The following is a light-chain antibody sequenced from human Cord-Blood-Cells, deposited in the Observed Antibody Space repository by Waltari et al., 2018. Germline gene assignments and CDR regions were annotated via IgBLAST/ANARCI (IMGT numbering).Light chain of an antibody. Sequence: QLVLTQSPSASASLGASVKLTCTLSSGHSSYAIAWHQQQPEKGPRYLMKLNSDGRQSEGDGIPDRFSGSSSGAERYLTISSLQSEDEADYYCQTWGTGIQVFGGGTKLTVL. V-gene: IGLV4-69*01. J-gene: IGLJ3*02. CDR2: LNSDGRQ. CDR1: SGHSSYA. CDR3: QTWGTGIQV.